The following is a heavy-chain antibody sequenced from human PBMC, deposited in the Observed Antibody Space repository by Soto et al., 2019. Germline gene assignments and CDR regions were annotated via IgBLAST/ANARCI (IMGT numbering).Heavy chain of an antibody. Sequence: SETLSLTCTVSGGSISSGGYYWSWIRQHPGKGLEWIGYIYYSGSTYYNPSLKSRVTISVDTSKNQFSLKLSSVTAADTAVYYCASVYSGYELYYFDYWGQGTLVTVSS. J-gene: IGHJ4*02. D-gene: IGHD5-12*01. CDR2: IYYSGST. CDR1: GGSISSGGYY. CDR3: ASVYSGYELYYFDY. V-gene: IGHV4-31*03.